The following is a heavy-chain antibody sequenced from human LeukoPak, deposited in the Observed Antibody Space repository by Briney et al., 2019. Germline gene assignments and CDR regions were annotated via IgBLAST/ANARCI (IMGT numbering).Heavy chain of an antibody. Sequence: PGGSLRLSCAASGFTFDDYAMHWVRQAPGKGLEWVSGISWNSGSIGYADSVKGRFTISRDNAKNSLYLQMNSLRAEDTALYYCAKALAAAGNDAFDIWGQGTMVTVPS. CDR2: ISWNSGSI. CDR3: AKALAAAGNDAFDI. CDR1: GFTFDDYA. D-gene: IGHD6-13*01. V-gene: IGHV3-9*01. J-gene: IGHJ3*02.